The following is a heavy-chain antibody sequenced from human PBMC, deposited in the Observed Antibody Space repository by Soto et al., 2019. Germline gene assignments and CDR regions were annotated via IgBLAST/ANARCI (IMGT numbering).Heavy chain of an antibody. CDR1: GGSFSGYY. Sequence: PSETLSLTCAVYGGSFSGYYWSWIRQPPGKGLEWIGEINHSGSTNYNPSLKSRVTISVDTSKNQFSLKLSSVTAADTAVYYCARGGDYYDSSGYYGKRHYFDYWGQGTLVTVSS. D-gene: IGHD3-22*01. CDR3: ARGGDYYDSSGYYGKRHYFDY. J-gene: IGHJ4*02. CDR2: INHSGST. V-gene: IGHV4-34*01.